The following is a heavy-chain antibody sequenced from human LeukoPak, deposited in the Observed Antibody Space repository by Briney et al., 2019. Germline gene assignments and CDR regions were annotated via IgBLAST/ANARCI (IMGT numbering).Heavy chain of an antibody. Sequence: SVRVSCKASGGTFSSYAISWVRQAPGQGLEWMGRIIPILGIANYAQKFQGRVTITADKSTSTAYMELSSLRSEDTAVYYCARDPRESISTMVRGVIDDYWGQGTLATVSS. D-gene: IGHD3-10*01. CDR1: GGTFSSYA. V-gene: IGHV1-69*04. J-gene: IGHJ4*02. CDR2: IIPILGIA. CDR3: ARDPRESISTMVRGVIDDY.